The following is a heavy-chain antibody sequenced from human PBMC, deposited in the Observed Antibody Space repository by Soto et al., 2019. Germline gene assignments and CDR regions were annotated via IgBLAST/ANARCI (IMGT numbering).Heavy chain of an antibody. CDR1: GYTFVNYG. CDR2: ISAYNGNT. J-gene: IGHJ4*02. D-gene: IGHD3-22*01. Sequence: ASVKVSCKASGYTFVNYGISWVRQAPGQGLEYMGWISAYNGNTNYAQKLQGRVTMTTDASTSTAHMELRSLRSDDTAMYYCARDRYFDSTGNFDYWGQGTLVTVYS. CDR3: ARDRYFDSTGNFDY. V-gene: IGHV1-18*01.